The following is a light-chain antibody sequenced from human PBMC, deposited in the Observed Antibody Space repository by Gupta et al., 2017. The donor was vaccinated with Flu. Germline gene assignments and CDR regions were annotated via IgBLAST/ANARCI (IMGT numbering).Light chain of an antibody. CDR1: QSISSY. CDR2: TAS. V-gene: IGKV1-39*01. Sequence: GDRVTSTCRATQSISSYLKWFQQKPGKAPKALIYTASNVQSGVPSRFSGSGSGTDFTLTISSLQAEDAATYYCQQSYSTLYTFGQGTKVEIK. CDR3: QQSYSTLYT. J-gene: IGKJ2*01.